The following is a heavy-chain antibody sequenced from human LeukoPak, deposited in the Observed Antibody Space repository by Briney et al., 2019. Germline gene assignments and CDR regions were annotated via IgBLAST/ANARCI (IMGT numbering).Heavy chain of an antibody. Sequence: SETLSLTCTVSGGSINSYWSWMRQPAGKGLEWIGRISGSGSTTYNPSLKSRLSISIDTSKNQFSLKLMSVTAADTAVYYCARDGASAAAGRGHYYYYMDVWGKGTTVTISS. CDR2: ISGSGST. J-gene: IGHJ6*03. CDR1: GGSINSY. V-gene: IGHV4-4*07. D-gene: IGHD6-13*01. CDR3: ARDGASAAAGRGHYYYYMDV.